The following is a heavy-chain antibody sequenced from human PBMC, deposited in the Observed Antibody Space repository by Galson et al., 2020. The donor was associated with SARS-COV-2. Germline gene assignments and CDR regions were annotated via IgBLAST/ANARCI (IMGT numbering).Heavy chain of an antibody. J-gene: IGHJ4*02. CDR2: IYDSVNT. D-gene: IGHD1-26*01. CDR3: ARGQQTELLTPFDF. V-gene: IGHV4-30-2*01. CDR1: GGSVSSGAFS. Sequence: SQTLSLTCAVSGGSVSSGAFSWSWIRQPPGKGLEWIGYIYDSVNTYYNPSLESRVSISVDRSKNQFSLNLNSVTAADTAVYYCARGQQTELLTPFDFWGQGTLVTVSS.